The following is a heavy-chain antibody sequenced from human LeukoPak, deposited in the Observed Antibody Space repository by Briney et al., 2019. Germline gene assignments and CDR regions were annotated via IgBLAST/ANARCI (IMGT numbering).Heavy chain of an antibody. CDR3: AREGGYSNGVAGNDAFDI. J-gene: IGHJ3*02. Sequence: PSETLSLTCTVSGGSISSSSYYWGWIRRPPGKGLEWIGSIYYSGSTYYNPSLKSRVTISVDTSKNQFSLKLSSVTAADTAVYYCAREGGYSNGVAGNDAFDIWGQGTMVTVSS. CDR1: GGSISSSSYY. D-gene: IGHD3-22*01. CDR2: IYYSGST. V-gene: IGHV4-39*07.